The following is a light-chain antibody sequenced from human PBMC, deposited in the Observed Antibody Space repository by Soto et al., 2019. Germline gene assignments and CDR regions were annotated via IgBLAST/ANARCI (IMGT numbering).Light chain of an antibody. CDR1: QSLSSD. Sequence: EIVMTQSPATLSVSPGERAILSCRASQSLSSDLAWYQQKPGQAPRLLIYDASTRATDIPARFSGSGSGTDFALTISSLEPEDFAVYYCQQRRQWPPDFGQGTRLEIK. V-gene: IGKV3-11*01. J-gene: IGKJ5*01. CDR3: QQRRQWPPD. CDR2: DAS.